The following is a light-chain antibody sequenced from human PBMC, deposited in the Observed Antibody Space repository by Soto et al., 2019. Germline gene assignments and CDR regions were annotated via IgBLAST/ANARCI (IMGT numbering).Light chain of an antibody. Sequence: QSVLTQPPSASGTPGQTVTISCSGSSSNISRNTVDWYQQLPGTAPKLLIYSSNQRPAGVPDRFSGSKSGTSASLAISGLQSEDEADYYCATWDDSLNDYVVFGGGTKLTVL. CDR1: SSNISRNT. CDR3: ATWDDSLNDYVV. J-gene: IGLJ2*01. CDR2: SSN. V-gene: IGLV1-44*01.